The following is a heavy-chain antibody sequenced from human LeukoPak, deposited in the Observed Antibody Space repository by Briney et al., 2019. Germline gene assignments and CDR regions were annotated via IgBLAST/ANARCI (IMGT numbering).Heavy chain of an antibody. D-gene: IGHD6-13*01. V-gene: IGHV4-34*01. CDR3: ARGRGIAAAGPYYFDY. CDR2: INHSGST. J-gene: IGHJ4*02. CDR1: GGSFSGCY. Sequence: SETLSLTCAVYGGSFSGCYWSWIRQPPGKGLEWIGEINHSGSTNYNPSLKSRVTISVDTSKNQFSLKLSSVTAADTAVYYCARGRGIAAAGPYYFDYWGQGTLVTVSS.